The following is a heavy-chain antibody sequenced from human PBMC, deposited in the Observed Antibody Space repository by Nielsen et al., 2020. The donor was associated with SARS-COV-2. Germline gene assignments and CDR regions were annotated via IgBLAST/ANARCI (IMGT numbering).Heavy chain of an antibody. Sequence: GGSLRLSCAASGFTFSSYGMHWVRQAPGKGLEWVAVISYDGSNKYYADSVKGRFTISRDNSKNTLYLQMNSLRAEDTAVYYCAKEGGYGGVYAAYYYYGMDVWGKGTTVTVSS. CDR3: AKEGGYGGVYAAYYYYGMDV. J-gene: IGHJ6*04. CDR2: ISYDGSNK. D-gene: IGHD4-23*01. CDR1: GFTFSSYG. V-gene: IGHV3-30*18.